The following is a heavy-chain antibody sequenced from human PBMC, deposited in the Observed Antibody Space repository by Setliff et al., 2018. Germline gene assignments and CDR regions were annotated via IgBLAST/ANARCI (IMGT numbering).Heavy chain of an antibody. D-gene: IGHD2-21*02. Sequence: PLSLTCTVSGGSISSGSYYWSWIRQPAGKGLEWIGRIYTSGSTNYNPSLKSRVTISVDTSKNQFSLKLSSVTAADTAVYYCARTPVVVTLRNAFDIWGQGTMVTVSS. CDR3: ARTPVVVTLRNAFDI. V-gene: IGHV4-61*02. J-gene: IGHJ3*02. CDR1: GGSISSGSYY. CDR2: IYTSGST.